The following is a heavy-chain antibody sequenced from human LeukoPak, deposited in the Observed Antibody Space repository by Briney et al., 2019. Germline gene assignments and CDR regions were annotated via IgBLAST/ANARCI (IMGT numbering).Heavy chain of an antibody. V-gene: IGHV1-24*01. Sequence: ASVKVSCKVSGYTLTELSMHWVRQAPGKGLEWMGGFDPEDGETIYAQKFQGRVTMTEDTSTDTAYMELSRLRSDDTAVYYCARGRNYYYGSGRIDYWGQGTLVTVSS. J-gene: IGHJ4*02. CDR3: ARGRNYYYGSGRIDY. CDR1: GYTLTELS. CDR2: FDPEDGET. D-gene: IGHD3-10*01.